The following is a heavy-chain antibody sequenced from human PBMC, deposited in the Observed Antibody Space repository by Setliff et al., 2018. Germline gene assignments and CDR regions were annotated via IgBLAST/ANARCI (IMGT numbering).Heavy chain of an antibody. D-gene: IGHD3-9*01. V-gene: IGHV4-59*08. J-gene: IGHJ5*02. Sequence: SETLSLTCTVSGGSISSHFWSWIRQPPGKRLEWIGYIYNSGTTNYNPSLESRITMSVDTSNNRFSLKLTSVTAADTAVYYCARHPTGFPNWFDVWGQGTLVTVSS. CDR1: GGSISSHF. CDR2: IYNSGTT. CDR3: ARHPTGFPNWFDV.